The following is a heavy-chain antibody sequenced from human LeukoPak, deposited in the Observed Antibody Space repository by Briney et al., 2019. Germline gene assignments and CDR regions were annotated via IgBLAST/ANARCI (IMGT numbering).Heavy chain of an antibody. CDR2: VHLDGST. D-gene: IGHD6-25*01. J-gene: IGHJ4*02. CDR1: GGTVSSTNW. CDR3: AREGGFCRPLDY. Sequence: SETLSLTCGVYGGTVSSTNWWTWIRQPPGEGLEWIGEVHLDGSTNFNPSLKSRLAMSVDLSENHVSLKLTSVTAADTAVYYCAREGGFCRPLDYSGQGTLVTVSS. V-gene: IGHV4-4*02.